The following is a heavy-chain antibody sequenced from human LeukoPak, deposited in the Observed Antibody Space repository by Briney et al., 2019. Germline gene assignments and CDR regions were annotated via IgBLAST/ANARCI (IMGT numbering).Heavy chain of an antibody. CDR3: ARIYSGSYDTNFDY. J-gene: IGHJ4*02. CDR1: GFTFSSYS. D-gene: IGHD1-26*01. V-gene: IGHV3-21*01. Sequence: PGGSPRLSCAASGFTFSSYSMNWVRQAPGKGLEWVSSISSSSSYIYYADSVKGRFTISRDNAKNSLYLQMNSLRAEDTAVYYCARIYSGSYDTNFDYWGQGTLVTVSS. CDR2: ISSSSSYI.